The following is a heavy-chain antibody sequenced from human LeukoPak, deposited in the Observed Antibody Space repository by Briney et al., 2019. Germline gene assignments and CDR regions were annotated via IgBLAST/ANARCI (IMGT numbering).Heavy chain of an antibody. V-gene: IGHV3-30-3*01. D-gene: IGHD3-16*01. Sequence: PGGSLRLSCAASGFTFSSYAMHWVRQAPGKGLEWVAVISYDGSNKYYADSVKGRFTISRDNSKSTLYLQMNSLRAEDTAVYYCASGPEGDSYYYMDVWGKGTTVTVSS. J-gene: IGHJ6*03. CDR2: ISYDGSNK. CDR1: GFTFSSYA. CDR3: ASGPEGDSYYYMDV.